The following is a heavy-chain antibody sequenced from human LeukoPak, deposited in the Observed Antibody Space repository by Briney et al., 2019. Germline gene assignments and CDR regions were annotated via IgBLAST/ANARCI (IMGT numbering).Heavy chain of an antibody. V-gene: IGHV4-59*08. CDR2: IYYSGST. CDR1: GGSISSYY. Sequence: SETLSLTCTVSGGSISSYYWSWIRQPPGKGLEWIGYIYYSGSTKYSPSLKSRVTISLNTSKNQFSLKLSSLTAADTAVYYCARHQGFSSGYYFDSWGQGTLVTVSS. D-gene: IGHD3-3*01. J-gene: IGHJ4*02. CDR3: ARHQGFSSGYYFDS.